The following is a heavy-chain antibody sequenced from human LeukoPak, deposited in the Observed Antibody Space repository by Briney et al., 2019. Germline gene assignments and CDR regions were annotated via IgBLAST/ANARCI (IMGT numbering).Heavy chain of an antibody. CDR1: GYTFTSYD. D-gene: IGHD1-26*01. J-gene: IGHJ6*03. CDR3: ARWDHYYYYMDV. Sequence: ASVKVSCKASGYTFTSYDINWVRQATGQGLEWMGWMNPNSGNTGYAQKFQGRVTITRNTSISTAYMELSGLRSEDTAVYYCARWDHYYYYMDVWGKGTTVTVSS. CDR2: MNPNSGNT. V-gene: IGHV1-8*03.